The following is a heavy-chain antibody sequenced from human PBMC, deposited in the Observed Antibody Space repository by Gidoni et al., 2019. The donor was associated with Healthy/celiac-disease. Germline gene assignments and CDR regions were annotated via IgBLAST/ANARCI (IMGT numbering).Heavy chain of an antibody. CDR3: ERGNNELLPVAFDY. CDR2: IIPIFGTA. J-gene: IGHJ4*02. Sequence: KASGGTFSSYAISWVRQAPGQGLEWMGGIIPIFGTANYAQKFQGRVTITADESTSTAYMELSSLRSEDTAVYYCERGNNELLPVAFDYWGQGTLVTVSS. D-gene: IGHD1-1*01. V-gene: IGHV1-69*01. CDR1: GGTFSSYA.